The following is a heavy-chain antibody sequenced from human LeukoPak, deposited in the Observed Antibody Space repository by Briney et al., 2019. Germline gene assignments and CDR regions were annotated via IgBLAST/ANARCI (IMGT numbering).Heavy chain of an antibody. J-gene: IGHJ5*02. CDR1: GFTFSSSA. Sequence: GGSLRLSCAASGFTFSSSAMHWVRQAPGKGLEWVAVVFSDGTYKYYADSVKGRFTISRDNSKNMLFLQMNSLRAEDTAVYYCAKGPLYYYGDNAWFGPWGQGTLVTVSS. CDR3: AKGPLYYYGDNAWFGP. V-gene: IGHV3-30*18. D-gene: IGHD4-17*01. CDR2: VFSDGTYK.